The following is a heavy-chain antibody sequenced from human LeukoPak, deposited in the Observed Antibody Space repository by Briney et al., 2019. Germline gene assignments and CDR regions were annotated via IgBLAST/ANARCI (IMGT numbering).Heavy chain of an antibody. Sequence: SETLSLTCSVSGGSINSSSYYWGWIRQPPGKGLEWIGDINYSGSTYYNPSLKSRVTISVDTSKNQFSLNLSSVTAADTAVYYCARHRLQGPVYYYFYYLDVWGKGTTVTVSS. CDR2: INYSGST. CDR3: ARHRLQGPVYYYFYYLDV. CDR1: GGSINSSSYY. V-gene: IGHV4-39*01. J-gene: IGHJ6*03.